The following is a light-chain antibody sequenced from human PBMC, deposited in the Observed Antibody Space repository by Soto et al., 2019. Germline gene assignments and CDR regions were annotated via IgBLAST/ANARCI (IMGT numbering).Light chain of an antibody. CDR3: QQNYNVPYT. CDR2: AAD. CDR1: PSIGSY. Sequence: DVKLTQSPSSLYASVGDTVTITCRASPSIGSYLNWYQHKPGSAPKLLVFAADTLKSGVPSRFSGSGFNREFTLTVTSLQPDDFATYYCQQNYNVPYTFGQGTRL. V-gene: IGKV1-39*01. J-gene: IGKJ2*01.